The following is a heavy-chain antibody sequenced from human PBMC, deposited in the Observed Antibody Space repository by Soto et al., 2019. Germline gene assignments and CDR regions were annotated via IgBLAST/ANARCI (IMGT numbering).Heavy chain of an antibody. CDR1: GYTFINYA. V-gene: IGHV1-3*01. J-gene: IGHJ4*02. Sequence: ASVKVSCKASGYTFINYAMHWVRQAPGQRLEWMGCINVGNGNIQYSQKFQDRLSISMDTSANTVYMELSSLTSEDTATYYCARGDGPGSWLIDYWGQGALVTVSS. D-gene: IGHD3-10*01. CDR3: ARGDGPGSWLIDY. CDR2: INVGNGNI.